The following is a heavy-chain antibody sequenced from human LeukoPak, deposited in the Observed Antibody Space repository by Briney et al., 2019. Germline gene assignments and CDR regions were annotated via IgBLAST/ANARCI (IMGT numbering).Heavy chain of an antibody. CDR3: ARHPFSSPFDF. D-gene: IGHD2/OR15-2a*01. CDR1: DTSISGDY. CDR2: VYFTGNT. Sequence: SETLSLTCTVSDTSISGDYWSWIRQPPGKGLEWIGYVYFTGNTNYNPSLKSRVTISMDTSKNQISLTVTSVTAADTAVYYCARHPFSSPFDFWGQGTLVAVSS. V-gene: IGHV4-59*08. J-gene: IGHJ4*02.